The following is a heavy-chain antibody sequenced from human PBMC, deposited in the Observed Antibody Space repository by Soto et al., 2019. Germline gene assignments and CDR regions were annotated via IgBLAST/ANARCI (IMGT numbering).Heavy chain of an antibody. CDR3: AKERSSGWSFDY. D-gene: IGHD6-19*01. Sequence: EVQLLESGGGFVQPGGSLILSCAASGFTFSTYAMNWVRQAPGKGLEWFSGISGSGDSTYYADSVKGRFTVSRDNSKNTLYLQMNSLRGEDTAVFYCAKERSSGWSFDYWGQGTLVTVSP. CDR2: ISGSGDST. V-gene: IGHV3-23*01. J-gene: IGHJ4*02. CDR1: GFTFSTYA.